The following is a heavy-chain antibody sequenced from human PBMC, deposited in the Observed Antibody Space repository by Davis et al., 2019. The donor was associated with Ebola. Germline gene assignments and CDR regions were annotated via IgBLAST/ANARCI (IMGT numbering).Heavy chain of an antibody. J-gene: IGHJ4*02. D-gene: IGHD4/OR15-4a*01. CDR1: GGSISPYC. CDR3: ARSYGAAPSDY. V-gene: IGHV4-59*08. Sequence: MPSETLSLTCTVSGGSISPYCWSWIRQPPGKGLEWIGYIYYSGSTKYNLSLKGRVAISVDTSKNQFSLKLSSVTAADTAVYYCARSYGAAPSDYWGQGTLITVSS. CDR2: IYYSGST.